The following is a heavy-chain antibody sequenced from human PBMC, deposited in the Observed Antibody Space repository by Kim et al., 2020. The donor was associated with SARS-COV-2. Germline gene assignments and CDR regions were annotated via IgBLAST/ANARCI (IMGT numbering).Heavy chain of an antibody. D-gene: IGHD3-10*01. CDR3: AKNSVLLWFGELLENWFDP. J-gene: IGHJ5*02. Sequence: GRFTISRDNSKNTRYLQMSSLRAEDTAVYYCAKNSVLLWFGELLENWFDPWGQGTLVTVSS. V-gene: IGHV3-23*01.